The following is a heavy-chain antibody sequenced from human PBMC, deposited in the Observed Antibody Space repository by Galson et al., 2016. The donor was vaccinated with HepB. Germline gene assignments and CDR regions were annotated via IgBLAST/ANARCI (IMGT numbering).Heavy chain of an antibody. V-gene: IGHV4-31*03. D-gene: IGHD3-10*01. Sequence: TLSLTCTVSGGSISSGGYYWSWIRQHPGKGLEWIGYIYYSGSTYYNPSLKSRVIISVDTSKNQFSLELSSVTAADTAVYYCARASYYNYHNAFDIWGQGTMVTVSS. CDR2: IYYSGST. CDR1: GGSISSGGYY. J-gene: IGHJ3*02. CDR3: ARASYYNYHNAFDI.